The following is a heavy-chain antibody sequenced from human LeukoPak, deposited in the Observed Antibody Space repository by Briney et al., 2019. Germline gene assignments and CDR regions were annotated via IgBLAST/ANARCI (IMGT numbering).Heavy chain of an antibody. CDR3: AKAQWELLDHDAFDI. V-gene: IGHV3-30*02. Sequence: GGSLRLSCATSGFAFSTQGMHWVRQAPGKGLEWVAAIWHDGNNKYYVDSVKGRFTISRDNSKNTLYLQMNSLRAEDTAVYYCAKAQWELLDHDAFDIWGQGTMVTVSS. J-gene: IGHJ3*02. CDR2: IWHDGNNK. D-gene: IGHD1-26*01. CDR1: GFAFSTQG.